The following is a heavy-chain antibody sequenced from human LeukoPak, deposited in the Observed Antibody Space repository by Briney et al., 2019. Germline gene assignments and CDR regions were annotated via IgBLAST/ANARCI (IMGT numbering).Heavy chain of an antibody. J-gene: IGHJ4*02. D-gene: IGHD1-26*01. Sequence: PSETLSLTCTVSGGSISSYYWSWIRQPAGKGLEWIGRIYTSGSTNYNPSLKSRVTMSVDTSKNQFSLKLSSVTAADTAVYYCARDEGRAYSGSYPFDYWGQGTLVTVSS. CDR1: GGSISSYY. V-gene: IGHV4-4*07. CDR3: ARDEGRAYSGSYPFDY. CDR2: IYTSGST.